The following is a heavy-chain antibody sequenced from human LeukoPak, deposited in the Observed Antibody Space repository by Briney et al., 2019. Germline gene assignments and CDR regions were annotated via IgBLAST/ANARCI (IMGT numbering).Heavy chain of an antibody. CDR1: GFTFSNYG. CDR3: ASLRGYSAYDLDY. CDR2: ISYDGRIK. V-gene: IGHV3-30*04. J-gene: IGHJ4*02. Sequence: GGSPRLSCAASGFTFSNYGMHWVRQAPGKGLEWVAVISYDGRIKYYADSVKGRFTFSRDNSKNTLYLQMNSLRAEDTAIYYCASLRGYSAYDLDYWGQGTLVTVSS. D-gene: IGHD5-12*01.